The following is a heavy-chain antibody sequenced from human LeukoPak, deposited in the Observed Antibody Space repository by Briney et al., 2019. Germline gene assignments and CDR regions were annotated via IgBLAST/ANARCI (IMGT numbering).Heavy chain of an antibody. CDR3: AKEWFGELLYSTDY. D-gene: IGHD3-10*01. CDR2: ISGSGGST. J-gene: IGHJ4*02. V-gene: IGHV3-23*01. Sequence: GGSLRLSCAASGFTFHSYAMSWVRQAPGRGLECVSAISGSGGSTYYADSVKGRFTISRDNSKNTLYLQMNSLRAEDTAVYYCAKEWFGELLYSTDYWGQGTLVTVSS. CDR1: GFTFHSYA.